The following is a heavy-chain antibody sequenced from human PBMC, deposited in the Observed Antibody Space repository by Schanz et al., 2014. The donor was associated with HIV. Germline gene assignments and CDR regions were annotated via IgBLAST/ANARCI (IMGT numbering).Heavy chain of an antibody. CDR1: GFTFSTTA. CDR3: ANEAVPNDY. D-gene: IGHD6-19*01. CDR2: ISGSGGST. Sequence: LLESGGGLVQPGGSLRLSCAASGFTFSTTAMSWVRQAPGKGLEWVSNISGSGGSTFYADSVKGRFTISRDNSKNTLYLQMSSLRVEDTAVYYCANEAVPNDYWGQGTLVTVSS. J-gene: IGHJ4*02. V-gene: IGHV3-23*01.